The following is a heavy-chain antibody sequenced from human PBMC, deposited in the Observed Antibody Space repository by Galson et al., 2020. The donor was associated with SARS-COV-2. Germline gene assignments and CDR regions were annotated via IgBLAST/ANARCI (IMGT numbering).Heavy chain of an antibody. CDR1: GYTFTAYD. CDR2: INPNSGLT. V-gene: IGHV1-2*04. J-gene: IGHJ4*02. CDR3: ARNSHSSPEPTCDY. Sequence: ASVKVSCKASGYTFTAYDMHWVRQAPGHGLEWLGWINPNSGLTKYAQKFQGWVTMTRDTSISTAYMEVSRLKSDDTAVYYCARNSHSSPEPTCDYWGQGTLVAVSS. D-gene: IGHD6-13*01.